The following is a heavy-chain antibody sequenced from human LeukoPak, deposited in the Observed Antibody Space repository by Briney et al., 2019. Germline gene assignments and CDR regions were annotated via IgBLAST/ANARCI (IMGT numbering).Heavy chain of an antibody. J-gene: IGHJ6*02. CDR2: ISYDGSNK. Sequence: SGGSLRLSCAASGFTFSSYAMHWVRQAPGKGLEWVAVISYDGSNKYYADSVKGQFTISRDNSKNTLYLQMNSLRAEDTAVYYCARDLVITFGGVIVINPSYGMDVWGQGTTVTVSS. CDR1: GFTFSSYA. V-gene: IGHV3-30-3*01. CDR3: ARDLVITFGGVIVINPSYGMDV. D-gene: IGHD3-16*02.